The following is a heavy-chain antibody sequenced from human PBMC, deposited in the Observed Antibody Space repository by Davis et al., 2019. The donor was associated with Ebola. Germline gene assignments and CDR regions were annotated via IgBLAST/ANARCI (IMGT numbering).Heavy chain of an antibody. CDR2: ISGSGGST. V-gene: IGHV3-23*01. Sequence: GESLKISCAASGFTFSSYAMSWVRQAPGKGLEWVSAISGSGGSTYYADSVKGRFTISRDNAKNSLYLQMNSLRAEDTAVYYCARDLKGFGGYGMDVWGQGTTVTVSS. CDR3: ARDLKGFGGYGMDV. CDR1: GFTFSSYA. J-gene: IGHJ6*02. D-gene: IGHD3-10*01.